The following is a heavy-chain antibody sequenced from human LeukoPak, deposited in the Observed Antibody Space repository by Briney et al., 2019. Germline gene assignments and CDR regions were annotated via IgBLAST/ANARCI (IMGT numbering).Heavy chain of an antibody. V-gene: IGHV3-11*04. Sequence: GGSLRLSCAASGFIFRDYYMSWIRQAPGKGLEWISYISHSSSTIHYADSVRGRFTISRDNAKSSLYLQMNSLRVEDMAVYYCVKDLMGRFLMGGTTAYLHHWGQGTLVTVSS. D-gene: IGHD1-1*01. J-gene: IGHJ1*01. CDR3: VKDLMGRFLMGGTTAYLHH. CDR1: GFIFRDYY. CDR2: ISHSSSTI.